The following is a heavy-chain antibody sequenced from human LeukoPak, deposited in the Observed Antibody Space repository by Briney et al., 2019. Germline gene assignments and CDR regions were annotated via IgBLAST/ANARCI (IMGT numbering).Heavy chain of an antibody. CDR2: IWYDGSNK. D-gene: IGHD3-22*01. CDR3: ARDPPMYYYDEPGSRDAFDI. CDR1: GFTFSSSA. J-gene: IGHJ3*02. Sequence: GGSLRLSCAASGFTFSSSAMSWVRQAPGKGLEWVAVIWYDGSNKYYAESVKGRFTISRDNSKNTLHLQMNSLRAEDTAVYYCARDPPMYYYDEPGSRDAFDIWGQGTMVTVSS. V-gene: IGHV3-33*08.